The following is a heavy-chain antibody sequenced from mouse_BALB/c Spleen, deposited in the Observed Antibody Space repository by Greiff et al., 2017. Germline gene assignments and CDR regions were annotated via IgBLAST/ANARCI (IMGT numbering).Heavy chain of an antibody. D-gene: IGHD2-14*01. Sequence: QVQLQQSGAELVRPGTSVKVSCKASGYAFTNYLIEWVKQRPGQGLEWIGVINPGSGGTNYNEKFKGKATLTADKSSSTAYMQLSSLTSDDSAVYFCARHRYDENYYAMDYWGQGTSVTVSS. CDR2: INPGSGGT. CDR3: ARHRYDENYYAMDY. V-gene: IGHV1-54*01. J-gene: IGHJ4*01. CDR1: GYAFTNYL.